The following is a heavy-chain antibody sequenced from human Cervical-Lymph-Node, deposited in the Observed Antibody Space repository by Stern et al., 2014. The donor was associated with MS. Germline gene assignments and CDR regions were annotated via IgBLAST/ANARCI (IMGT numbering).Heavy chain of an antibody. CDR1: GGSISSAHYY. V-gene: IGHV4-31*03. Sequence: QVQLVESGPGLVKPSQTLCLTCTVSGGSISSAHYYWSWIRQHPGEGLEWIGYIHYSGYTYYNPSLKSRITMSVDTSENHFSLNLTSVTAADTAVYYCARERGSGSLDYWGQGTLVTVSS. CDR3: ARERGSGSLDY. J-gene: IGHJ4*02. D-gene: IGHD3-10*01. CDR2: IHYSGYT.